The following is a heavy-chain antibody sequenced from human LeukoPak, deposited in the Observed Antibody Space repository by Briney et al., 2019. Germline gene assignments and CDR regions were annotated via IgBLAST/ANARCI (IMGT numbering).Heavy chain of an antibody. D-gene: IGHD3-16*02. J-gene: IGHJ3*02. CDR2: INSDGSST. CDR3: ARGPMITFGGVIVTVDAFDI. V-gene: IGHV3-74*01. Sequence: GGSLRLSCAASGFTFSSYWMHWVRQAPGKGLVWVSRINSDGSSTSYADSVKGRFTISRDNAKNTLYLQMNSLRAEDTAVYYCARGPMITFGGVIVTVDAFDIWGQGTMVTVSS. CDR1: GFTFSSYW.